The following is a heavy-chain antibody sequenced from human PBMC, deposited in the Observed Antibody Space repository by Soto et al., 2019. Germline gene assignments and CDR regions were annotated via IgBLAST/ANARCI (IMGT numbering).Heavy chain of an antibody. D-gene: IGHD3-10*01. CDR3: ATLWGQY. V-gene: IGHV4-39*01. CDR1: GGSISSSSYY. Sequence: QLQLQESGPGLVKPSETLSLTCTVSGGSISSSSYYWGWIRQPPGKGLEWIGRIYHSGSTYYNPSLKSRVTISVATSKNQFSLKLSSVTVADTAVYYCATLWGQYWGQGTLVTVSS. CDR2: IYHSGST. J-gene: IGHJ4*02.